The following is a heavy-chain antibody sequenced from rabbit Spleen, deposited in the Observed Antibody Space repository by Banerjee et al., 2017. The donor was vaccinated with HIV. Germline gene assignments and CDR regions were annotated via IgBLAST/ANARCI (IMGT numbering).Heavy chain of an antibody. CDR2: IDTGDGDT. J-gene: IGHJ2*01. CDR3: ARNYVSAFDP. CDR1: GFSFSSGYD. V-gene: IGHV1S40*01. D-gene: IGHD1-1*01. Sequence: QSLEESGGDLVKPGASLTLTCTASGFSFSSGYDMCWVRQAPGKGLEWIACIDTGDGDTYYANWAKGRFTISKTSSTTVTLQMTSLTAADTATYFCARNYVSAFDPWGQGTLVTVS.